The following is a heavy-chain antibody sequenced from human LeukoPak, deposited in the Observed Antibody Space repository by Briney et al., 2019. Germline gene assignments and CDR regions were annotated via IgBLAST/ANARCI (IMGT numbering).Heavy chain of an antibody. CDR2: IYYSGST. Sequence: KPSETLSLTCTVSGGSISSSSYYWGWIRQPPGKGLEWIGSIYYSGSTYYNPSLKSRVTISVDTSKNQFSLKLSSVTAADTAVYYCARDRRYSYGHGDWGQGTLVTVSS. CDR1: GGSISSSSYY. D-gene: IGHD5-18*01. J-gene: IGHJ4*02. V-gene: IGHV4-39*07. CDR3: ARDRRYSYGHGD.